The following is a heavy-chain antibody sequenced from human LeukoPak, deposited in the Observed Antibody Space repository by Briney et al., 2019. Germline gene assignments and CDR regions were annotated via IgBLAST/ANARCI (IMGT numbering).Heavy chain of an antibody. Sequence: GASVKVSCKASGYTFTSYAMRWVRQAPGQRLEWMGWINAGNGNTKYSQKFQGRVTITRDTSASTAYMELSSLRSEDTAVYYCARVFDGGNGYYFDYWGQGTLVTVSS. D-gene: IGHD4-23*01. CDR3: ARVFDGGNGYYFDY. CDR1: GYTFTSYA. V-gene: IGHV1-3*01. J-gene: IGHJ4*02. CDR2: INAGNGNT.